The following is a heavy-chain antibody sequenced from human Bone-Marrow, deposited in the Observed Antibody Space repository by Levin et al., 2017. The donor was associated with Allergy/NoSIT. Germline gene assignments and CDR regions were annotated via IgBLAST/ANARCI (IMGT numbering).Heavy chain of an antibody. CDR1: GVWFTDYS. Sequence: PGGSLRLSCKASGVWFTDYSIHWVRQAPGQGLEWMGRINPNSGGTNYVQKFQGRVTVTADTSINTAYMELKSLRSDDTAVYFCARQWVYTSGLYNPFDYWGQGTLVTVSS. D-gene: IGHD6-19*01. CDR3: ARQWVYTSGLYNPFDY. V-gene: IGHV1-2*06. J-gene: IGHJ4*02. CDR2: INPNSGGT.